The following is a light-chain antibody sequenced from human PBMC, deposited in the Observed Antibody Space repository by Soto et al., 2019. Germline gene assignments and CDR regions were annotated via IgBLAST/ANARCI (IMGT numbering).Light chain of an antibody. Sequence: DIQLTQSPSTLSASVGYRVTITCRASQGITGWLAWYQQKPGKAPKLLIFDASTLESGVPPGFTGSGSGTEFTLSISNLQPDDFATYYCQQYQRYWTFGHGTKVDIK. CDR1: QGITGW. CDR2: DAS. J-gene: IGKJ1*01. CDR3: QQYQRYWT. V-gene: IGKV1-5*01.